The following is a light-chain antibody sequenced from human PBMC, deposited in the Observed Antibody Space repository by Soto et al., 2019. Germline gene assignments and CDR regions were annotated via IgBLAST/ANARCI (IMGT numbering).Light chain of an antibody. CDR2: GNT. CDR1: SSNIGAGSD. CDR3: QTYDSSLSGLYV. J-gene: IGLJ1*01. V-gene: IGLV1-40*01. Sequence: QSVLTQPPSISGAPGQRVTISCTGSSSNIGAGSDVHWYHQLPGTAPKLLIYGNTNRPSGVPDRFSGSKSGTSASLAIAGLQTEGEGDYYCQTYDSSLSGLYVFGTGTKLTVL.